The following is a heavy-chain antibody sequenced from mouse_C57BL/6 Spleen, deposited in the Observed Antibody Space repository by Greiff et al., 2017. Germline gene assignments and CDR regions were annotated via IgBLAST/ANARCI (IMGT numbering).Heavy chain of an antibody. J-gene: IGHJ2*01. CDR3: ARDDGYFDY. CDR1: GSPFTSYW. V-gene: IGHV1-69*01. Sequence: QQSCQASGSPFTSYWMHWVKPRPGQGLEWIGEIDPSDSNTNYHQKFKGKSTLTVDKSSSTAYMQLSSLTSDDSAVYYCARDDGYFDYWGQGTTLTVSS. D-gene: IGHD2-3*01. CDR2: IDPSDSNT.